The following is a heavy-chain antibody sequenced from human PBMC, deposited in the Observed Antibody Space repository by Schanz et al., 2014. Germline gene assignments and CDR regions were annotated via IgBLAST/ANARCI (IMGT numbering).Heavy chain of an antibody. CDR3: ARGPSTGAFDI. J-gene: IGHJ3*02. CDR1: GYTFTSYY. Sequence: QVQLVQSGAEVKKPGASVKVSCEASGYTFTSYYIHWFRQAPGQGLEWMGLINPSVGNTNYAQKFRGRVTMTRDMSTSTVYMELSSLRSEDTAVYFCARGPSTGAFDIWGQGTMVTVSS. V-gene: IGHV1-46*03. CDR2: INPSVGNT.